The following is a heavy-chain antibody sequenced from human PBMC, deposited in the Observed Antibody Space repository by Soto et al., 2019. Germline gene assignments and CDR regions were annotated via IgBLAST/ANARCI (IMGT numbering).Heavy chain of an antibody. CDR2: IYHCGST. CDR1: GGSISSHY. CDR3: ARDDYNRGFSFDP. D-gene: IGHD4-4*01. J-gene: IGHJ5*02. Sequence: SETLSLTCTVSGGSISSHYWSWIRQSPGKGLEWIGYIYHCGSTKYTPSLKIRFTMSVDTSKNQFSLKLSSVPAADTAVYYCARDDYNRGFSFDPGGQGTLVTVSS. V-gene: IGHV4-59*11.